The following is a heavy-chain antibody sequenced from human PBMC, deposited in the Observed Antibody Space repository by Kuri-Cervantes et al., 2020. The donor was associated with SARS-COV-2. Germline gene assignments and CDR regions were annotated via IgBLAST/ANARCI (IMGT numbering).Heavy chain of an antibody. CDR2: ISGSGGST. Sequence: GESLKISCAAAGFTFSDYAVSWVRQAPGKGLEWVSAISGSGGSTYYADSVKGRFTISRDNSKNTLYLQMNSLRAEDTAVYYCARDLGASIVATTEFDYWGQGTLVTVSS. J-gene: IGHJ4*02. CDR3: ARDLGASIVATTEFDY. CDR1: GFTFSDYA. V-gene: IGHV3-23*01. D-gene: IGHD5-12*01.